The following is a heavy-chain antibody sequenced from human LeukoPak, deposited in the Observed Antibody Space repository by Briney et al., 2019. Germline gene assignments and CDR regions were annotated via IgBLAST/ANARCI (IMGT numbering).Heavy chain of an antibody. CDR2: IHPDGYVR. CDR1: GFTLRSYA. CDR3: ARLFGGVTTFDY. J-gene: IGHJ4*02. Sequence: GGSLRLSCAASGFTLRSYAMHWVRQAPGKGLEWVASIHPDGYVRHYVDSVKGRFTISRDNAKNSMFMQMNSLRAEDTAVYYCARLFGGVTTFDYWGQGTLVSVSS. V-gene: IGHV3-7*01. D-gene: IGHD4-17*01.